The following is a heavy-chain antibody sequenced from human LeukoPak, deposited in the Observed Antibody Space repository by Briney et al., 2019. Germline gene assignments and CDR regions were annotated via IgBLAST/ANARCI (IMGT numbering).Heavy chain of an antibody. D-gene: IGHD3-9*01. CDR1: GGSFSGYY. CDR3: ASRLAPSDY. V-gene: IGHV4-34*01. Sequence: SGTLSLTCAVYGGSFSGYYWSWIRQPPGKGLEWIGEINHSGSTNYNPSLKSRVTISVDTSKNQFSLKLSSVTAADTAVYYCASRLAPSDYWGQGTLVTVSS. J-gene: IGHJ4*02. CDR2: INHSGST.